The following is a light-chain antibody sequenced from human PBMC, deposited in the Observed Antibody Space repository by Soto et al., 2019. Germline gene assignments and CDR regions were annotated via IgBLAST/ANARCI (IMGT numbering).Light chain of an antibody. CDR1: SSDVGAYDF. V-gene: IGLV2-14*01. J-gene: IGLJ2*01. Sequence: QSALTQPASVSGSPGQSITISCTGTSSDVGAYDFVSWYQHSPGKAPKLVTFDVTHRPPGISDRFSGSKSANTASLTISGLQAADEAFYYCSSYTTRSNLVFGGGTKLTVL. CDR3: SSYTTRSNLV. CDR2: DVT.